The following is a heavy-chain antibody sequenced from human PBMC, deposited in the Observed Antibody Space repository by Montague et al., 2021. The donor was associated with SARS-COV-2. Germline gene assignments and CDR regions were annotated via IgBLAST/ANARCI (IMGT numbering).Heavy chain of an antibody. CDR1: GFTFSSYA. V-gene: IGHV3-23*01. CDR3: AKDLEYCSGGSCYSPYYFDY. CDR2: VSGSGGST. Sequence: SLRLSCAASGFTFSSYAMSWVRQAPGKGLEWVSAVSGSGGSTYYADSVKGRFTISRDNSKNTLYLQMNSLRAEDTAVYYCAKDLEYCSGGSCYSPYYFDYWGQGTLVTVSS. J-gene: IGHJ4*02. D-gene: IGHD2-15*01.